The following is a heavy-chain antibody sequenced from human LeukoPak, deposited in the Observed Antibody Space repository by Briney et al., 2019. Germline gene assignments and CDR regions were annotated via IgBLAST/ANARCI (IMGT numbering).Heavy chain of an antibody. D-gene: IGHD3-22*01. J-gene: IGHJ4*02. CDR3: ATDRGGYYYDSSGYRLFDY. V-gene: IGHV1-24*01. CDR1: GYTLTELS. CDR2: FDPEDGET. Sequence: ASVKVSCKVSGYTLTELSMHWVRQAPGKGLEWMGGFDPEDGETIYAQKFQGRVTMTEDTSTDTAYMELSSLRSEDTAVYYCATDRGGYYYDSSGYRLFDYWGQGTLVTVSS.